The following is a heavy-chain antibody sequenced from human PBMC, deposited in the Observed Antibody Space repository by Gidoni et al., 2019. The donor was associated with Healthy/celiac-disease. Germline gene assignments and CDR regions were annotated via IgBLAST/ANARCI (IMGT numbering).Heavy chain of an antibody. CDR2: IYYRGST. D-gene: IGHD4-17*01. V-gene: IGHV4-59*01. Sequence: QVQLQESGPGLVKPSETLSLTCTVSGGSISSDYWSWIRQPPGKGLEWIGYIYYRGSTNYNPSLKSRVTISVDTSQNQFSLKLSSVTAADTAVYYCARVIGGDYPDYWGQGTLVTVSS. J-gene: IGHJ4*02. CDR1: GGSISSDY. CDR3: ARVIGGDYPDY.